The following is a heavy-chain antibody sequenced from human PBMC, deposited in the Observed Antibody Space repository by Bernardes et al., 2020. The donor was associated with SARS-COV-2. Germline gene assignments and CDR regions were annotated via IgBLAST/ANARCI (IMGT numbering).Heavy chain of an antibody. CDR2: IYYSVNT. D-gene: IGHD6-25*01. CDR3: ARQGGGLAADF. J-gene: IGHJ1*01. Sequence: SETLSLTCTFSGDSISNYYWSWIRQPPGKGLEWIGYIYYSVNTNYNPSLKSRVTISADTSKSQSSLMMTSVTAADTAVYYCARQGGGLAADFWGQGALVTVSS. CDR1: GDSISNYY. V-gene: IGHV4-59*08.